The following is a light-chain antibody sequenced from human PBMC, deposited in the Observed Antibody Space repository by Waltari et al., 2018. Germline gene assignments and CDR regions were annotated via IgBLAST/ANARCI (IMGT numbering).Light chain of an antibody. CDR2: EVS. J-gene: IGLJ3*02. CDR3: TSFTRTSIWV. CDR1: SSDVGLYNY. Sequence: QSALTQPASVSGSPGQSITISCTGTSSDVGLYNYVSWYQQPPGKPPKLMIYEVSKRPSGVSNRFSGSKSGNPASLTISGLQAEDEADYYCTSFTRTSIWVFGGGTKLTVL. V-gene: IGLV2-14*01.